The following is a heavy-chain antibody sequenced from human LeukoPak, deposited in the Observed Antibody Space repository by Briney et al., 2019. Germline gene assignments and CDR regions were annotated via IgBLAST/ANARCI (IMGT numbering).Heavy chain of an antibody. CDR1: GGTFSSYA. CDR2: IIPIFGTA. J-gene: IGHJ4*02. CDR3: ARSRGYSYGDFDY. Sequence: SVKVTCKASGGTFSSYAISWVRQAPGQGLEWMGGIIPIFGTANYAQKFQGRVTITADKSTSTAYMELSSLRSEGTAVYYCARSRGYSYGDFDYWGQGTLVTVSS. V-gene: IGHV1-69*06. D-gene: IGHD5-18*01.